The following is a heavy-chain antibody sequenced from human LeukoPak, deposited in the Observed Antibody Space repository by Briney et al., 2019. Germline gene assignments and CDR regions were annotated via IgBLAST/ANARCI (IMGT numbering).Heavy chain of an antibody. Sequence: ASVKVSCKASGYTFTSYGISWVRQAPGQGLEWMGWISAYNGNTNYAQKLQGRVTMTTDTSTSTAYMELRSLRSDDTAVYYCARGMIYSSGWYGVGSWFDPWGQGTLVTVSS. D-gene: IGHD6-19*01. CDR2: ISAYNGNT. CDR1: GYTFTSYG. V-gene: IGHV1-18*01. CDR3: ARGMIYSSGWYGVGSWFDP. J-gene: IGHJ5*02.